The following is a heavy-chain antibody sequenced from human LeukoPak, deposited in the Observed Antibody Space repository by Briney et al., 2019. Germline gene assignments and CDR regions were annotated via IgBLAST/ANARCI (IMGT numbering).Heavy chain of an antibody. Sequence: GGSLRLSCAASGFTFSSYGMHWVRQAPGKGLEWVAVISYDGSNKYYADSVKGRFTISRDNSKNTLYLQMNSLRAEDTAVCYCAKDRLWFGGYGMDVWGQGTTVTVSS. CDR1: GFTFSSYG. CDR3: AKDRLWFGGYGMDV. V-gene: IGHV3-30*18. D-gene: IGHD3-10*01. CDR2: ISYDGSNK. J-gene: IGHJ6*02.